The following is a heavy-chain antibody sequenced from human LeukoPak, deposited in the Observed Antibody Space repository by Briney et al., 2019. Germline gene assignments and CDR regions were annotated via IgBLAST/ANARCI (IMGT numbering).Heavy chain of an antibody. V-gene: IGHV1-69*04. CDR2: IIPIFGIA. CDR3: ARGVGATGFDY. Sequence: SVKVSCKASGGTFSSYAISWVRQAPGQGLEWMGRIIPIFGIANYAQKFQGRVTITADKSTSTAYMELSSLRSEDTAVFYCARGVGATGFDYWGQGTLVTVSS. CDR1: GGTFSSYA. D-gene: IGHD1-26*01. J-gene: IGHJ4*02.